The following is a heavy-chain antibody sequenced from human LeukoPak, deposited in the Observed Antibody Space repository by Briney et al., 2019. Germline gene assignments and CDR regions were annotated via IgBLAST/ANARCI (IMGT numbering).Heavy chain of an antibody. D-gene: IGHD3-22*01. CDR2: MKEDESET. J-gene: IGHJ4*02. CDR3: AREGSGYYLDF. Sequence: TGGSLRLSCAASGFTFCTYSMSWVRQAPGKGLEWVASMKEDESETYFVGSVKGRFTISRDNAKNSLFLHMLTLRPEDTAVYYCAREGSGYYLDFWGQGTLVTVSS. CDR1: GFTFCTYS. V-gene: IGHV3-7*01.